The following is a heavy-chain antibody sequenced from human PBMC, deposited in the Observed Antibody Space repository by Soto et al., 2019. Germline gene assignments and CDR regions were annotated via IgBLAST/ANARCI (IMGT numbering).Heavy chain of an antibody. CDR3: TTGQYYDYVWGSYRWSYYFDY. V-gene: IGHV3-15*01. Sequence: GSLRLSCAASGFTFSSAWMSWVRQAPGKGLEWVGRIKSKTDGGTTDYAAPVKGRFTISRDDSKNTLYLQMNSLKTEDTAVYYCTTGQYYDYVWGSYRWSYYFDYWGQGTLVTVSS. CDR2: IKSKTDGGTT. D-gene: IGHD3-16*02. CDR1: GFTFSSAW. J-gene: IGHJ4*02.